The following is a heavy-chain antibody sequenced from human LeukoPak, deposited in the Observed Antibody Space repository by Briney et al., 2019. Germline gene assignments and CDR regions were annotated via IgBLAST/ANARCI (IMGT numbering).Heavy chain of an antibody. J-gene: IGHJ4*02. CDR1: GFTFSSYG. CDR3: AKEGYCSSTSCQYYFDY. CDR2: ISYDGSNK. V-gene: IGHV3-30*18. Sequence: GGSLRLSCAASGFTFSSYGMHWVRQAPGKGLEWVAVISYDGSNKYYADSVKGRFTNSRDNSKNTLYLQMNSLRAEDTAVHYCAKEGYCSSTSCQYYFDYWGQGTLVTVSS. D-gene: IGHD2-2*01.